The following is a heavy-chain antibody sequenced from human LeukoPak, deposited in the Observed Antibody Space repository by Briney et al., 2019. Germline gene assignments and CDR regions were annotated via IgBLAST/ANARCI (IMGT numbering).Heavy chain of an antibody. CDR2: INSDGSWT. V-gene: IGHV3-74*01. J-gene: IGHJ4*02. CDR1: GNYW. CDR3: VSFYETY. D-gene: IGHD2/OR15-2a*01. Sequence: GGSLRLSCAASGNYWMHWVRQAPGKGLVWVPHINSDGSWTSYADSVKGRFTISKDNAKNTVYLQMNSLRAEDTAVYYCVSFYETYWGRGTLVTVSS.